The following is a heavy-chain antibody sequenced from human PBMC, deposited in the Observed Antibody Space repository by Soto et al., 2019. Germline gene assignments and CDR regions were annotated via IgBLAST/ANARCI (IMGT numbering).Heavy chain of an antibody. D-gene: IGHD3-10*01. Sequence: QVQLVESGGGLVKPGGSLRLSCAASGFTFSDYYMSWIRQAPGKGLEWVSYISSSGSTIYYADSVKGRFTISRDNTKNSVYLQMNSLRAEDTAVYYCASLYGSGSYFGYYYGMDVWGQGTTVTVSS. CDR3: ASLYGSGSYFGYYYGMDV. V-gene: IGHV3-11*01. CDR1: GFTFSDYY. J-gene: IGHJ6*02. CDR2: ISSSGSTI.